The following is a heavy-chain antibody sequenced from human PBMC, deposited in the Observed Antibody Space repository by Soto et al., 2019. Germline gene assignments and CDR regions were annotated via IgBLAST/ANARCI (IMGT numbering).Heavy chain of an antibody. CDR2: ISSSSSYI. Sequence: PGGSLRLSCAASGFTFSSYSMNWVRQAPGKGLEWVSSISSSSSYIYYADSVKGRFTISRDNAKNSLYLQMNSLRAEDTAVYYCARAYYDHVGGSYRHDAFDIWGQGTMVTVPS. D-gene: IGHD3-16*02. J-gene: IGHJ3*02. CDR3: ARAYYDHVGGSYRHDAFDI. V-gene: IGHV3-21*01. CDR1: GFTFSSYS.